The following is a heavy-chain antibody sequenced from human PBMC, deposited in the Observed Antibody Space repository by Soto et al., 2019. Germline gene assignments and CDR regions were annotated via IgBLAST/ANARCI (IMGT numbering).Heavy chain of an antibody. CDR2: SSATGAGT. V-gene: IGHV3-23*01. CDR1: GFTFSSYG. Sequence: EVQLLESGGGLVQPGGSLRLSCAASGFTFSSYGMTWVRQAPGKGLEWVSFSSATGAGTYYADSVKGRFTISRANSKNTLYLQMPSLRADETAVYYCAKDRRAGGNYGFYSDFWGQGALVIVSS. D-gene: IGHD1-7*01. J-gene: IGHJ4*02. CDR3: AKDRRAGGNYGFYSDF.